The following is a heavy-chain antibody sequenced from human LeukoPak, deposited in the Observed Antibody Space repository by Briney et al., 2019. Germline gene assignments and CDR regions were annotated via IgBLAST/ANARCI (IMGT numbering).Heavy chain of an antibody. J-gene: IGHJ4*02. V-gene: IGHV1-18*01. Sequence: GASVKVSCKASGYTFTSYGISWVRQAPGQGLEWMGWISAYNGNTNYAQKLQGRVTMTTDTSTSTAYMELRSLRSDDTAVYYCALRGYSYGDTPPFDYWGQGTLVTVSS. CDR2: ISAYNGNT. CDR1: GYTFTSYG. D-gene: IGHD5-18*01. CDR3: ALRGYSYGDTPPFDY.